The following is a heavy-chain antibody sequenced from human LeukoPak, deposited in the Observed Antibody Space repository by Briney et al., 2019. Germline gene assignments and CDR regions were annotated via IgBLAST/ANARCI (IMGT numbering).Heavy chain of an antibody. CDR2: INPNSGGT. CDR1: GYTFTGYY. CDR3: AEGFYGDYPFDY. V-gene: IGHV1-2*02. D-gene: IGHD4-17*01. J-gene: IGHJ4*02. Sequence: ASVKVSCKASGYTFTGYYMHWVRQAPGQGPEWMGWINPNSGGTNYAQKFQGRVTMTRDTSISTAYMELSRLRSDDTAVYYCAEGFYGDYPFDYWGQGTLVTVSS.